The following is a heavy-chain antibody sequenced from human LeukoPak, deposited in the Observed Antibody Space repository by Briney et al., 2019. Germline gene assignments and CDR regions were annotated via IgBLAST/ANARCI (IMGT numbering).Heavy chain of an antibody. CDR1: GFTFSSNW. V-gene: IGHV3-74*01. Sequence: GGSLRLSRAASGFTFSSNWMHWVRHAPGKGLVWVSRINEDGSITNYADSVKGRSTIFRDNAKNTLYLQMNSLRAEDTAVYYCARGRPHGNDYWGQGTLVTVSS. D-gene: IGHD4-23*01. J-gene: IGHJ4*02. CDR3: ARGRPHGNDY. CDR2: INEDGSIT.